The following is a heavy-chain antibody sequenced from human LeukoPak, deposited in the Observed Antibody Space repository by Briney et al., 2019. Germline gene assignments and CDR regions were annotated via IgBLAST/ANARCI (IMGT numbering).Heavy chain of an antibody. CDR3: TTWRYIAAVGWFDP. J-gene: IGHJ5*02. CDR2: IKSKTDGGTT. D-gene: IGHD6-6*01. CDR1: GFTFSNAW. Sequence: GGSLRLSCAASGFTFSNAWMSWVRQAPGKGLEWVGRIKSKTDGGTTDYAAPVKGRFTISRDDSKNTLYLQMNSLRTEDTAVYYCTTWRYIAAVGWFDPWGQGTLVTVSS. V-gene: IGHV3-15*01.